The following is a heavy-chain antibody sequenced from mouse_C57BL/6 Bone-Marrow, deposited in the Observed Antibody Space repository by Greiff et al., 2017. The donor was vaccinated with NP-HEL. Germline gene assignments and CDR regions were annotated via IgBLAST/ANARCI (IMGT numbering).Heavy chain of an antibody. J-gene: IGHJ4*01. Sequence: QVQLQQSGAELVKPGASVKMSCKASGYTFTSYWITWVKQRPGQGLEWIGDIYPGSGSTNYNEKFKSKATLTVDTSSSTAYMQLSSLTSEDSAVYYCARLGKTAQATMDYWGQGTSVTVSS. D-gene: IGHD3-2*02. V-gene: IGHV1-55*01. CDR3: ARLGKTAQATMDY. CDR1: GYTFTSYW. CDR2: IYPGSGST.